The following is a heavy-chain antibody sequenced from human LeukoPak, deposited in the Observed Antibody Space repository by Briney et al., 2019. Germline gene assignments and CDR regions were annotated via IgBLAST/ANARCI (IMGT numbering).Heavy chain of an antibody. Sequence: PSETLSLTCTVSGGSISSYYWSWIRQPPGKGLEWIGYIYYSGSTNYNPSLKSRVTISVDTSKNQFSLKLSSVTAADTAVYYCARGGHGSGSLFYYWGQGTLVTVSS. CDR3: ARGGHGSGSLFYY. CDR1: GGSISSYY. D-gene: IGHD3-10*01. CDR2: IYYSGST. J-gene: IGHJ4*02. V-gene: IGHV4-59*01.